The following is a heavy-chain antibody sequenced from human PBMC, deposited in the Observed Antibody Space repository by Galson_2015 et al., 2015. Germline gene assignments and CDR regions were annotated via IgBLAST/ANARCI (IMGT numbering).Heavy chain of an antibody. J-gene: IGHJ5*01. D-gene: IGHD4-17*01. V-gene: IGHV3-23*01. Sequence: VKGRFTISRDTSKNTLYLQMNSLTAADTAVYFCAKGGDYDSWGRGTLVTVSS. CDR3: AKGGDYDS.